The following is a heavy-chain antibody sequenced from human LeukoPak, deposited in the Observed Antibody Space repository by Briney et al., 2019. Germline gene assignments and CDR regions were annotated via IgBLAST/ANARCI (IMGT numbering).Heavy chain of an antibody. CDR3: ARDSERYYYGSGSDNWFDP. CDR1: GGSISSYY. Sequence: SETLSLTCTVSGGSISSYYWSWIRQPPGKGLEWVWYIYYSGSTNYNPSLKSRVTISVDVSKNQFSLKLSSVTAADTAVYYCARDSERYYYGSGSDNWFDPWGQGTLVTVSS. CDR2: IYYSGST. D-gene: IGHD3-10*01. J-gene: IGHJ5*02. V-gene: IGHV4-59*01.